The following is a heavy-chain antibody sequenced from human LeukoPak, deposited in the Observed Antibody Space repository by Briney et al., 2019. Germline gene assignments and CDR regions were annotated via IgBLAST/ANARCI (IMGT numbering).Heavy chain of an antibody. Sequence: ASVKVSCKASGGTFSSYAISWVRQAPGQGLEWMGGIIPIFGTANYAQKFQGRVTITRDTSINTAYMELSSLRSEDTAVYYCARRGQHCSTTSCSRYYNYYYYMDVWGKGTTVAVSS. CDR3: ARRGQHCSTTSCSRYYNYYYYMDV. CDR1: GGTFSSYA. CDR2: IIPIFGTA. D-gene: IGHD2-2*01. J-gene: IGHJ6*03. V-gene: IGHV1-69*06.